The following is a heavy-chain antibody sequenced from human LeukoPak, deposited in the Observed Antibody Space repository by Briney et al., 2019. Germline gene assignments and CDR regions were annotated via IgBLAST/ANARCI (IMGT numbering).Heavy chain of an antibody. J-gene: IGHJ4*02. CDR2: ISAYGGKT. V-gene: IGHV1-18*01. Sequence: ASVKVSCKASGYTFTSYGISWVRQAPGQGLEWMGWISAYGGKTNYAQRLQGRVTMTTDTSTSTAYMELRSLRSDDTAVYYCARDRSGMSYYNYWGQGILVTVSS. D-gene: IGHD1-26*01. CDR1: GYTFTSYG. CDR3: ARDRSGMSYYNY.